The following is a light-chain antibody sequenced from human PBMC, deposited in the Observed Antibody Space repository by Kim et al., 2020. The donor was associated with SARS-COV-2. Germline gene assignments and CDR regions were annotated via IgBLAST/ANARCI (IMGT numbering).Light chain of an antibody. Sequence: PASISCRFSQSLLYSNGYNYLDWYVQKPGQSPQLLIYLGSDRASGVPDRFSGSGSGTDFTLRISRVEAEDVGVYCCMQSLQTLLTFGGGTKVDIK. V-gene: IGKV2-28*01. CDR2: LGS. CDR1: QSLLYSNGYNY. CDR3: MQSLQTLLT. J-gene: IGKJ4*01.